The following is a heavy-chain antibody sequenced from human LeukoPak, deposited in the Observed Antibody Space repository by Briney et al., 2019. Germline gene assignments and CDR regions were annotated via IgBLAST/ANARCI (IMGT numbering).Heavy chain of an antibody. Sequence: PGGSLRLSCAASGFTFSSYSMNWVRQAPGKGLEWVSYISSSSSTIYYADSVKGRFTISGDNAKNSLYLQMNSLRAEDTAVYYCALGPALRFWDVWGQGTTVTVSS. J-gene: IGHJ6*02. V-gene: IGHV3-48*01. CDR1: GFTFSSYS. CDR2: ISSSSSTI. CDR3: ALGPALRFWDV. D-gene: IGHD3-16*01.